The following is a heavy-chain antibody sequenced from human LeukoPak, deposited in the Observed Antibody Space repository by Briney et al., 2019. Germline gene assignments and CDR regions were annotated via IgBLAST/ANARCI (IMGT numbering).Heavy chain of an antibody. D-gene: IGHD3-10*01. V-gene: IGHV4-39*01. CDR2: IYYSGST. CDR1: GGSISSSSYY. J-gene: IGHJ4*02. Sequence: SETLSLTCTVSGGSISSSSYYWGWIRQPPGKGLEWIGSIYYSGSTYYNPSLKSRVTISVDTSKNHFSLKVSSVTAADTAVYYCARQESYLSFGYWGQGTLVTVSS. CDR3: ARQESYLSFGY.